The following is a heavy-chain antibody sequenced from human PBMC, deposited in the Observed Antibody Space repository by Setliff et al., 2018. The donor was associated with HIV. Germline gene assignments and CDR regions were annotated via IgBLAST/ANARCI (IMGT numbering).Heavy chain of an antibody. CDR3: ERSGPVWFGEPPYYFDS. J-gene: IGHJ4*02. D-gene: IGHD3-10*01. CDR1: GGSLSSPTYY. V-gene: IGHV4-39*07. CDR2: IDYSGNT. Sequence: SETLSLTCTVSGGSLSSPTYYWGWIRQPPGKGLEWIGIIDYSGNTYYNPSLKSRITISVDTSKNQFSLKLSSVTAADTAVYYCERSGPVWFGEPPYYFDSWGLGTLVTVSS.